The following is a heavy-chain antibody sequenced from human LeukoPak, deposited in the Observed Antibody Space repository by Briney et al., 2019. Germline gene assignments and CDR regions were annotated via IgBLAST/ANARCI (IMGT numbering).Heavy chain of an antibody. V-gene: IGHV3-21*05. J-gene: IGHJ4*02. CDR1: GFTFSTCS. CDR3: ARGSYCSSTSCRYFED. D-gene: IGHD2-2*01. Sequence: PGGSLRLSCVASGFTFSTCSMHWVRQAPGKGLEWVSYIEYNSNHIYYADSVQGRFTGSRDNAKNSLYLQMNSLTAEDTAVYYCARGSYCSSTSCRYFEDWGQGTLVTVSS. CDR2: IEYNSNHI.